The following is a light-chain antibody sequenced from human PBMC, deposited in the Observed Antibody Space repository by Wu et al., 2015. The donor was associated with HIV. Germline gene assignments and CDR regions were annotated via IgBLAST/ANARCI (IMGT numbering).Light chain of an antibody. V-gene: IGKV3D-20*02. CDR1: QIVTNAY. J-gene: IGKJ5*01. CDR2: GAT. CDR3: QQSDNWPLT. Sequence: EVVLMQSPGTLSLSPGERATLSCRSSQIVTNAYLAWYQQKPGQAPRLLIYGATSRAIGIPDRFSGSGSEKDFTLTISRVEPEDFALYYCQQSDNWPLTFGQGTRLEIK.